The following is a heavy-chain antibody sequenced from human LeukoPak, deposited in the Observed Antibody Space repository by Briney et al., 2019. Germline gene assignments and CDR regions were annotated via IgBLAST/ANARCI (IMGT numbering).Heavy chain of an antibody. Sequence: GGSLRLSCAASGFTFNSYAMTWVRQAPGKGLEWISYISSNSGAIYYADSVKGRFTISRDNVKNSLYLQMNSLRDEDTAVYYCARGHDLAKRSIDYWGQGTLVTVSS. CDR3: ARGHDLAKRSIDY. D-gene: IGHD1-1*01. CDR2: ISSNSGAI. V-gene: IGHV3-48*02. J-gene: IGHJ4*02. CDR1: GFTFNSYA.